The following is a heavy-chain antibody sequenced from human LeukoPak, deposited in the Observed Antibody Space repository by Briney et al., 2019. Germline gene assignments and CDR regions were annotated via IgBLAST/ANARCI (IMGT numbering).Heavy chain of an antibody. J-gene: IGHJ2*01. CDR2: IRYDGSNK. CDR1: GFTFSSYG. D-gene: IGHD3-10*01. CDR3: AREGKKWFGESWYFDL. Sequence: GGSLRLSCAASGFTFSSYGMHWVRQAPGKGLEWVAFIRYDGSNKYYADSVKGRFTISRDNSKNTLYLQMNSLRAEDTAVYYCAREGKKWFGESWYFDLWGRGTLVTVSS. V-gene: IGHV3-30*02.